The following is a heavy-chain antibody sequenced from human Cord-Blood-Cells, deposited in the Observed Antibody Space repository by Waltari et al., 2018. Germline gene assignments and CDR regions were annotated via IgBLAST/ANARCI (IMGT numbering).Heavy chain of an antibody. CDR3: ARDGSCSGGSCYSDY. CDR1: GFTFSSYW. Sequence: AASGFTFSSYWMSWVRQAPGKGLEWVANIKQDGSEKYYVDSVKGRFTISRDNAKNSLYLQMNSLRAEDTAVYYCARDGSCSGGSCYSDYWGQGTLVTVPS. J-gene: IGHJ4*02. CDR2: IKQDGSEK. D-gene: IGHD2-15*01. V-gene: IGHV3-7*01.